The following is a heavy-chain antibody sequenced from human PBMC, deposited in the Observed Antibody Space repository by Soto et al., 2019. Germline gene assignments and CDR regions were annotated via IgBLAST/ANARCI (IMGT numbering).Heavy chain of an antibody. CDR2: MVVGGGKT. J-gene: IGHJ4*02. Sequence: SVKVSCKACGFTFTSSAVQVVGQARGQRLEGIGWMVVGGGKTNYAQKFQERVTITREMSTNTTYLELSSLRSEDTAVYYCFSDSATTNLYSWGQRTPLTVSA. CDR1: GFTFTSSA. V-gene: IGHV1-58*01. CDR3: FSDSATTNLYS. D-gene: IGHD3-22*01.